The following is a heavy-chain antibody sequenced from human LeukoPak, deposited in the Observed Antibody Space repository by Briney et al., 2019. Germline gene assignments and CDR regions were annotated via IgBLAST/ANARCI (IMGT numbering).Heavy chain of an antibody. CDR3: AKHLALVGATTTYDY. Sequence: GASVKVSCKASGYTFTSYYMHWVRQAPGQGLEWMGIINPSGGSTSYAQKFQGRVTMTRDMSTSTVYMELSSLRSEDTAVYYCAKHLALVGATTTYDYWGQGTLVIVSS. CDR2: INPSGGST. CDR1: GYTFTSYY. D-gene: IGHD1-26*01. J-gene: IGHJ4*02. V-gene: IGHV1-46*01.